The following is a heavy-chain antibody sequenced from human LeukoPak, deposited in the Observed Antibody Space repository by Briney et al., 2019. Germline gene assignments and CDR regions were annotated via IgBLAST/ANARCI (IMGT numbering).Heavy chain of an antibody. V-gene: IGHV1-2*06. J-gene: IGHJ4*02. CDR1: GYTLTELS. CDR2: INPNSGGT. CDR3: AREAGGTWGATDY. Sequence: ASVKVSCKVSGYTLTELSMHWVRQAPGQGLEWMGRINPNSGGTNYAQKFQGRVTMTRDTSISTAYMELSRLRFDDTAVYYCAREAGGTWGATDYWGQGTLVTVSS. D-gene: IGHD1-26*01.